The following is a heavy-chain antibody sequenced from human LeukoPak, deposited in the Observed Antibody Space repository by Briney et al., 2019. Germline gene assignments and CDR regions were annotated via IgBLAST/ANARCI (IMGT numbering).Heavy chain of an antibody. J-gene: IGHJ4*02. CDR2: MRHDGTYK. V-gene: IGHV3-30*02. CDR1: GLTFRTYG. CDR3: AKDQGTQWGYFHY. D-gene: IGHD1-26*01. Sequence: GGSLRLSCAPSGLTFRTYGMHWVRQAPGKGLEWVAIMRHDGTYKYFGDSVKGRFTISRDISRNTLYLQMNSLRPENTAMYYCAKDQGTQWGYFHYWGQGTLVTVSS.